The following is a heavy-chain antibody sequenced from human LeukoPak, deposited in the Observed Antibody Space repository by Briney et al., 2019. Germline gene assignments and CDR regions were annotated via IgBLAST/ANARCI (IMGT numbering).Heavy chain of an antibody. V-gene: IGHV4-59*02. D-gene: IGHD6-19*01. CDR3: ARETSLAGFASGLGFNY. Sequence: SETLSLTCGVSGGSVSYYYWSWIRQSPGKGLEWIGYIFYSGSTTYNPSLNSRVTMSVDTSKNQFSLKLSSVTAADTATYYCARETSLAGFASGLGFNYWGQGILVTVSS. CDR1: GGSVSYYY. CDR2: IFYSGST. J-gene: IGHJ4*02.